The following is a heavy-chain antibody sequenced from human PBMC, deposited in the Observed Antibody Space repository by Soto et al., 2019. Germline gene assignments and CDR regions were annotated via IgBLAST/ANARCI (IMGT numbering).Heavy chain of an antibody. V-gene: IGHV3-30*18. CDR2: ISYDGSNK. CDR1: GFTFSSYG. Sequence: GGSLRLSCAASGFTFSSYGMHWVRQAPGKGLEWVAVISYDGSNKYYADSVKGRFTISRDNSKNTLYLQMNSLRAEDTAVYYCANGDYPTGFDYWGQGTLVTVSS. J-gene: IGHJ4*02. CDR3: ANGDYPTGFDY. D-gene: IGHD4-17*01.